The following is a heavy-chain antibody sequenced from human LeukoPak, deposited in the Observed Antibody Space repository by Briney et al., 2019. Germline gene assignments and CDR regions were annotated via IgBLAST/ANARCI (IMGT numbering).Heavy chain of an antibody. D-gene: IGHD5-18*01. CDR2: ISNSGSTM. V-gene: IGHV3-11*04. CDR1: GFTFSNYY. J-gene: IGHJ6*03. CDR3: ARAPGYNYYYYCMDV. Sequence: GGSLRLSCAASGFTFSNYYMSWIRQAPGKGLEWLAYISNSGSTMYYADSVKGRFTISRDNAENSLFLQMNSLRAEDTAVYYCARAPGYNYYYYCMDVWGTGTTVTVSS.